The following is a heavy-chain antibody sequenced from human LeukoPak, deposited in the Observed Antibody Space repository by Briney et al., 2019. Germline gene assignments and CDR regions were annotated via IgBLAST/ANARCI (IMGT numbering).Heavy chain of an antibody. CDR2: IYTSGST. CDR1: GGSNSSYY. CDR3: ARASNYYGILTGYYYYFDY. Sequence: SETLSLTCTVSGGSNSSYYWSWIRQPAGKGLEWIGRIYTSGSTNYNPSLKSRVTMSVDTSKNQFSLKLSSVTAADTAVYYCARASNYYGILTGYYYYFDYWGQGTLVTVSS. D-gene: IGHD3-9*01. V-gene: IGHV4-4*07. J-gene: IGHJ4*02.